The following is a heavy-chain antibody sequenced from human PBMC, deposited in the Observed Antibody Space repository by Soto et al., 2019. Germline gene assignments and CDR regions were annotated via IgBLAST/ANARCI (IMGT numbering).Heavy chain of an antibody. V-gene: IGHV3-23*01. Sequence: PGGSLRLSCAASGFTFSSYAMSWVRQAPGKGLEWVSAISGSGGSTYYADSVKGRFTISRDNSKKTLYQQMNNQRAEDTALYYCAKASIVVVVAATPADFDYWGQGTLVTVSS. J-gene: IGHJ4*02. CDR1: GFTFSSYA. D-gene: IGHD2-15*01. CDR2: ISGSGGST. CDR3: AKASIVVVVAATPADFDY.